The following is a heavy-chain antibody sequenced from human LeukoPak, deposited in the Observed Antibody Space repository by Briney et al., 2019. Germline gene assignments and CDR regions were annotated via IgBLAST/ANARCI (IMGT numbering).Heavy chain of an antibody. CDR2: INAGNGNT. V-gene: IGHV1-3*03. CDR3: ARYIAGAGSPSFDY. CDR1: GYTFTSYA. Sequence: ASLKVSCKASGYTFTSYAMHWVRQAPGQRLEWMGWINAGNGNTKYSHEFQGRVTITRDTSASTAYMELSSLRSEDMAVYYCARYIAGAGSPSFDYWGQGTLVTVSS. D-gene: IGHD6-13*01. J-gene: IGHJ4*02.